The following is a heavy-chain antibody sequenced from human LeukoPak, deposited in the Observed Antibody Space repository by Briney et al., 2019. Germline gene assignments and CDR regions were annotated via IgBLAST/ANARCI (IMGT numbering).Heavy chain of an antibody. CDR3: ARAIAAVFDL. J-gene: IGHJ2*01. Sequence: PSETLSLTCTVSGASISSYYWSWIRQAPGKGLEWIGSIYHSGNTYYNPSLKSRISISVDKSKNQCSLKLSSVTAADTAVYYCARAIAAVFDLWGRGTLVTVSS. V-gene: IGHV4-59*12. CDR1: GASISSYY. CDR2: IYHSGNT. D-gene: IGHD6-25*01.